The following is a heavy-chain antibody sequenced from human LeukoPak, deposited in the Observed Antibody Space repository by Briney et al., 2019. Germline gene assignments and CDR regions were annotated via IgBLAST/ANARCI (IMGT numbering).Heavy chain of an antibody. V-gene: IGHV4-34*01. CDR2: INHSGST. CDR1: GGSFSGYY. D-gene: IGHD3-10*01. J-gene: IGHJ5*02. CDR3: ARGSYDYGSGSYYWFDP. Sequence: PSETLSLTCAVYGGSFSGYYWNWIRQPPGKGLEWIGEINHSGSTNYNPSLKSRVTISVDTSKTQFSLKLSSVTAADTAVYYCARGSYDYGSGSYYWFDPWGQGTLVTVSS.